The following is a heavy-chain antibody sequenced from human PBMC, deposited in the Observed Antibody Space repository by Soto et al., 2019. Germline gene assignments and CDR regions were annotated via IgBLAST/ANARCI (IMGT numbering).Heavy chain of an antibody. CDR2: IYYSGST. J-gene: IGHJ6*02. CDR3: ARLRVGSGWYESRYYYYYGMDA. CDR1: GGSISSSSYY. Sequence: PSETLSLTCTVSGGSISSSSYYWGWIRQPPGKGLEWIGSIYYSGSTYYNPSLKSRVTISVDTSKNQFSLKLSSVTAADTAVYYCARLRVGSGWYESRYYYYYGMDAWGQGTTVTVSS. D-gene: IGHD6-19*01. V-gene: IGHV4-39*01.